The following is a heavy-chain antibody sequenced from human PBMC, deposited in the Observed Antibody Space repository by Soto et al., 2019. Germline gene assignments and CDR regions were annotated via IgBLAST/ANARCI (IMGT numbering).Heavy chain of an antibody. J-gene: IGHJ3*02. D-gene: IGHD2-2*01. Sequence: QVQLQESGPGLVKPSGTLSLTCAVSGGSISSSNWWSWVRQPPGKGLEWIGAIYHSGSTNYNPSLQSRVTISVDKSKNQFSLKLNSVTAAATAVYYCARYHRYCMSTSCRNDAFDIWGQGTMVTVSS. CDR1: GGSISSSNW. CDR2: IYHSGST. V-gene: IGHV4-4*02. CDR3: ARYHRYCMSTSCRNDAFDI.